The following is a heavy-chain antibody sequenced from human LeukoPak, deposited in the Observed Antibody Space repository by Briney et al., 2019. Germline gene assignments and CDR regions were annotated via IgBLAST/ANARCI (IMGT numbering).Heavy chain of an antibody. CDR3: ARGRGGIRFLEWLLRGDFDY. V-gene: IGHV4-38-2*02. CDR2: IYHSGST. D-gene: IGHD3-3*01. Sequence: SETLSLTCTVSGYSISSGYYWGWIRQPPGKGLEWIGSIYHSGSTYYNPSLKSRVTISVDTSKNQFSLKLSSVTAADTAVYYCARGRGGIRFLEWLLRGDFDYWGQGTLVTVSS. J-gene: IGHJ4*02. CDR1: GYSISSGYY.